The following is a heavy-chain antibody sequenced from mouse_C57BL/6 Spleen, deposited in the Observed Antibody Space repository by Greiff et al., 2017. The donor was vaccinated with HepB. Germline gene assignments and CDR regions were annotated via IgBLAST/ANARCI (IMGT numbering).Heavy chain of an antibody. J-gene: IGHJ1*03. CDR2: IDPSDSYT. V-gene: IGHV1-50*01. D-gene: IGHD1-1*01. CDR1: GYTFTSYW. Sequence: QVQLQQPGAELVKPGASVKLSCKASGYTFTSYWMQWVKQRPGQGLEWIGEIDPSDSYTNYNQKFKGKATLTVDTSSSTAYMQRSSLTSEDSAVYYCARSDYGSSFSWYFDVWGTGTTVTVSS. CDR3: ARSDYGSSFSWYFDV.